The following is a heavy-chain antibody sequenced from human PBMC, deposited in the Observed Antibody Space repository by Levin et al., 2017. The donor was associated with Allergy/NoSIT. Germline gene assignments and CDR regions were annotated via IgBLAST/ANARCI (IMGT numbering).Heavy chain of an antibody. CDR1: GFTFSSYA. CDR2: ISGSGGST. D-gene: IGHD3-10*01. CDR3: AKGGFGENTQYYFDY. Sequence: LSLTCAASGFTFSSYAMSWVRQAPGKGLEWVSAISGSGGSTYYADSVKGRFTISRDNSKNTLYLQMNSLRAEDTAVYYCAKGGFGENTQYYFDYWGQGTLVTVSS. V-gene: IGHV3-23*01. J-gene: IGHJ4*02.